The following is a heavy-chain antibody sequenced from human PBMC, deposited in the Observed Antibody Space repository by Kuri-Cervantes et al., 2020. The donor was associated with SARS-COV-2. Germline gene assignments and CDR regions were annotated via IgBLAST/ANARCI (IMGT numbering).Heavy chain of an antibody. CDR2: IYSGGST. Sequence: GGSLRLSCAASGFTISSNYMSWVRQAPGKGLEWVSVIYSGGSTYYADSVKGRFTISRDNAKNSLYLQMNSLRAEDTAVYYCARVGSITMVQGVIAPEDGAFDIWGQGTMVTVSS. D-gene: IGHD3-10*01. CDR1: GFTISSNY. CDR3: ARVGSITMVQGVIAPEDGAFDI. J-gene: IGHJ3*02. V-gene: IGHV3-66*01.